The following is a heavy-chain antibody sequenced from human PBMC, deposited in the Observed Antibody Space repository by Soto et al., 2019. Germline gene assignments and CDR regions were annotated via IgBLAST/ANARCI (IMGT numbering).Heavy chain of an antibody. D-gene: IGHD2-21*01. CDR1: GFTVSGNY. J-gene: IGHJ6*02. Sequence: EVQLVESGGGLVQPGGSLRLSCAASGFTVSGNYVTWVRQAPGKGLERVSVIYTDDNIYYADSVTGRFTISRDNSKNTFYLQMNRLRVEDTAVYYCATELIAKYGMDVWGQGTTVTVSS. CDR3: ATELIAKYGMDV. V-gene: IGHV3-53*01. CDR2: IYTDDNI.